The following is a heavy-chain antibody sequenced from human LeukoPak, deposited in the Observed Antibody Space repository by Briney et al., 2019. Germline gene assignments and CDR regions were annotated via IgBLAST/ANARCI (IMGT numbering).Heavy chain of an antibody. J-gene: IGHJ4*02. CDR1: GGSISSSNW. CDR2: IYQSGRT. V-gene: IGHV4-4*02. CDR3: ARGDATGYPDY. D-gene: IGHD3-9*01. Sequence: PSETLSLTCAVSGGSISSSNWWSWVRQSPGKGLEWIGEIYQSGRTNYKPSLKSRVTISVDKSKNQLSLKLISVTAADTAVYYCARGDATGYPDYWGQGTLATVSS.